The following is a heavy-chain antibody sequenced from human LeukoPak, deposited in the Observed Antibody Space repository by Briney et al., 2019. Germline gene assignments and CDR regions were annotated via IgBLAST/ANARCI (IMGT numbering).Heavy chain of an antibody. D-gene: IGHD3-9*01. V-gene: IGHV3-30-3*01. Sequence: AGGSLRLSCAASGFTFSGYAMHWVRQAPGKGLDWVAVISYDGTNKHYADSVKGRFTISRDNSKNTLHLQMNSLRAEDTAVYYCARDRLHYDSLTGYPADWGQGTLVTVSS. CDR3: ARDRLHYDSLTGYPAD. CDR2: ISYDGTNK. J-gene: IGHJ4*02. CDR1: GFTFSGYA.